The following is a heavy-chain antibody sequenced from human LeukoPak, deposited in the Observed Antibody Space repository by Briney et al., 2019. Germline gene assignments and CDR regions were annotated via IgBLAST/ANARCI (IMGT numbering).Heavy chain of an antibody. J-gene: IGHJ6*03. D-gene: IGHD3-3*01. Sequence: SETLSLTCTVSGGSIIIYDWSWVRQPPGKGLEWIGYIYYSGSTNYNPSLKSRVTISVDTSKNQFSLKLSSVTAADTAVYYCARVGGMDYYYYMDVWGKGTTVTVSS. CDR2: IYYSGST. CDR3: ARVGGMDYYYYMDV. V-gene: IGHV4-59*01. CDR1: GGSIIIYD.